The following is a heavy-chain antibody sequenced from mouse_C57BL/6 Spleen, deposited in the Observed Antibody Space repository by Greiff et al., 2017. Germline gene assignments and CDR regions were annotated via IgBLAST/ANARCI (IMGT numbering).Heavy chain of an antibody. V-gene: IGHV1-15*01. J-gene: IGHJ1*03. CDR1: GYTFTDYE. CDR2: IDPETGGT. CDR3: TRGLPRGYFDV. Sequence: QVQLQQSGAELVRPGASVTLSCKASGYTFTDYEMHWVKQTPVHGLEWIGAIDPETGGTAYNQKFKGKAILTADKSSSTAYMELRSLTSEDSAVYYCTRGLPRGYFDVWGTGTTVTVSS. D-gene: IGHD3-1*01.